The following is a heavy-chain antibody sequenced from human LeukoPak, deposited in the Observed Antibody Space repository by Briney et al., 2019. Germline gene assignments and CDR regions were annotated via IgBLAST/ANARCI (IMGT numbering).Heavy chain of an antibody. CDR2: ISSSGSTI. CDR1: GFTFSDYY. V-gene: IGHV3-11*04. CDR3: ARGRPHGNDY. J-gene: IGHJ4*02. Sequence: TTGGSLRLTCAASGFTFSDYYMSWIRQAPGKGLEWVSYISSSGSTIYYADSVKGRFSISRDNAKNTLYLQMNSLRVEDTAVYYCARGRPHGNDYWGQGTLVTVSS. D-gene: IGHD4-23*01.